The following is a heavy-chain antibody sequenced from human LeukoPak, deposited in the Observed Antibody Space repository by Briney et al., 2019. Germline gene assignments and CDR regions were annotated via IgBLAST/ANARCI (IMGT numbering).Heavy chain of an antibody. D-gene: IGHD1-26*01. Sequence: PGGSLRLSCAASGFTFSDYYMSWIRQAPGKGLEWVSYISSSGSTIYYADSVKGRFTISRDNAKNSLYLQMNSLRAEDTAVYYCARVRYSGSYLGAFGTWGQGTMVTVSS. J-gene: IGHJ3*02. CDR1: GFTFSDYY. CDR3: ARVRYSGSYLGAFGT. CDR2: ISSSGSTI. V-gene: IGHV3-11*01.